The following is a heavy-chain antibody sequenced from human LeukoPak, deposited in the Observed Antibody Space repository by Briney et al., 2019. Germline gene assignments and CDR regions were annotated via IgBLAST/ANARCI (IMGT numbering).Heavy chain of an antibody. CDR2: IKEDGSET. D-gene: IGHD6-13*01. CDR1: GFTFKKYW. CDR3: TRAVTASGTDY. Sequence: GESLRLSCAASGFTFKKYWMNWVRQVPGKGLECLANIKEDGSETYYADSVKGRFTISRDNAKNSLYLEMNSLRAEDSAVYYCTRAVTASGTDYWGQGAQVTVSS. J-gene: IGHJ4*02. V-gene: IGHV3-7*01.